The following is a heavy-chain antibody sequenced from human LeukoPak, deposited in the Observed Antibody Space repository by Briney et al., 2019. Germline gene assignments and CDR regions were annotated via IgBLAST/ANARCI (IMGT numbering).Heavy chain of an antibody. Sequence: GGSLRLSCAASGFTFDDYAMYWVRQAPGKGLEWVSGISWNSGSIGYADSVKGRFTISRDNAKNSLYLQMNSLKAEDTAVYYCAKQGLTRAGYMDVWGKGTTVTISS. CDR3: AKQGLTRAGYMDV. CDR1: GFTFDDYA. D-gene: IGHD2-15*01. J-gene: IGHJ6*03. V-gene: IGHV3-9*01. CDR2: ISWNSGSI.